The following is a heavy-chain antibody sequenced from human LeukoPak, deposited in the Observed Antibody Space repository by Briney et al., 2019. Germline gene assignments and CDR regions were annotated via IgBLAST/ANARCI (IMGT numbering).Heavy chain of an antibody. V-gene: IGHV3-74*01. J-gene: IGHJ4*02. Sequence: GGSLRLSCAASGFTFSDYYMSWIRQAPGKGLVWVSRINSDGRSTSYADSVKGRFTISRDNSKNTLYLQMNSLRAEDTAVYYCAKDRGIVATYFDYWGQGTLVTVSS. CDR2: INSDGRST. CDR3: AKDRGIVATYFDY. D-gene: IGHD5-12*01. CDR1: GFTFSDYY.